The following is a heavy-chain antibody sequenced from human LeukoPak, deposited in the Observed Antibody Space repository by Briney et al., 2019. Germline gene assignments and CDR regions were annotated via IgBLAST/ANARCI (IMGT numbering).Heavy chain of an antibody. V-gene: IGHV3-7*01. CDR3: AKGNCSGGSCYIDY. D-gene: IGHD2-15*01. Sequence: GGSLRLSCAASGFTFSSYEMNWVRQAPGKGLEWVANIKQDGSEKYYVDSVKGRFTISRDNSKNTLYLQMNILRAEDTAVYYCAKGNCSGGSCYIDYWARGTLVTVSS. CDR2: IKQDGSEK. J-gene: IGHJ4*02. CDR1: GFTFSSYE.